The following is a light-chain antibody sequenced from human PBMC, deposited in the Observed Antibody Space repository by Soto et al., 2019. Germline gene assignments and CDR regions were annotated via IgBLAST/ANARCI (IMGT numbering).Light chain of an antibody. J-gene: IGLJ1*01. Sequence: QSVLTQPASVSGSPGQSITISCTGTTSDIGTYSYVSWYQQHAGKAPKLIIYEVSHRPSGVSNRSSGSKSGSTASLTISGLQAEDEAHYCCSSTGISTLLFATGTKVTVL. CDR1: TSDIGTYSY. CDR2: EVS. V-gene: IGLV2-14*01. CDR3: CSSTGISTLL.